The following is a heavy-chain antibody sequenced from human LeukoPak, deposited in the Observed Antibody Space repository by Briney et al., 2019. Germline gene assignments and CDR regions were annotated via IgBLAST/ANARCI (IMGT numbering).Heavy chain of an antibody. D-gene: IGHD3-10*01. CDR2: ISRRSRHV. Sequence: GGSLRLSCAASGFSFHSFGMSWVRQAPGKGLEWVSSISRRSRHVYYAGSVKGRFTISRDDARNSLYLQMNSLRAEDMAVYFCVRDLLGSGSTTAYLYHWGQGTLVTVSS. J-gene: IGHJ1*01. CDR3: VRDLLGSGSTTAYLYH. CDR1: GFSFHSFG. V-gene: IGHV3-21*01.